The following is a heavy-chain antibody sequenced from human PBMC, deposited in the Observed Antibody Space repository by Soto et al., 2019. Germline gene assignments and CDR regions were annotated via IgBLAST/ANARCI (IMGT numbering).Heavy chain of an antibody. Sequence: SXKVSFKASGYTXSSYGSRWVRQAPGQGLEWMGWISAYNCNTNYAQKLQGRLNMTTDTSTSTAYMELRSLRSYDTAVYYCARHLSRPSITIFGVVITTASDYWGQGTLGTVS. CDR2: ISAYNCNT. J-gene: IGHJ4*02. D-gene: IGHD3-3*01. CDR3: ARHLSRPSITIFGVVITTASDY. CDR1: GYTXSSYG. V-gene: IGHV1-18*04.